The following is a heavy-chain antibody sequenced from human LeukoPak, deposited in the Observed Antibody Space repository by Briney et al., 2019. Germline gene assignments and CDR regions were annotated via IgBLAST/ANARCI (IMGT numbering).Heavy chain of an antibody. CDR3: AKDSPYYDILTGYYPYPDAFDI. J-gene: IGHJ3*02. D-gene: IGHD3-9*01. CDR1: GFTFSSYA. Sequence: PGGSLRLSCAASGFTFSSYAMSWVRQAPGKGLEWVSAISGSGGSTYYADSVKGRFTTSRDNSKNTLYLQMNSLRAEDTAVYYCAKDSPYYDILTGYYPYPDAFDIWGQGTMVTVSS. CDR2: ISGSGGST. V-gene: IGHV3-23*01.